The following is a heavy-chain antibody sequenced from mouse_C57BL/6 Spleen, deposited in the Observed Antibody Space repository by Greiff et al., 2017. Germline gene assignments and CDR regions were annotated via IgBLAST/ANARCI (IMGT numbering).Heavy chain of an antibody. J-gene: IGHJ4*01. CDR1: GYTFTSYW. Sequence: QVQLQQPGAELVKPGASVKLSCKASGYTFTSYWMQWVKQRPGQGLEWIGEIDPSDSYTNYNQKFKGKATLTVDTSSSTAYMQLSSLTAEDSAVYYCAGWITREDYWGQGTTVTVSS. CDR2: IDPSDSYT. CDR3: AGWITREDY. V-gene: IGHV1-50*01. D-gene: IGHD2-4*01.